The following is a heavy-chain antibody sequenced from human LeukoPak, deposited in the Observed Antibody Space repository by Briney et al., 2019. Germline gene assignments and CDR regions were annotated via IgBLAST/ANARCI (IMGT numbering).Heavy chain of an antibody. Sequence: SETLSLTCAVYGGSFSGYYWSWIRQPPGKGLEWIGEINHSGSTNYNPSLKSRVTISVDTSKNQFSLKLSSVTAADAAVYYCARGFIGSSWFFGYWGQGTLVTVSS. CDR1: GGSFSGYY. CDR2: INHSGST. CDR3: ARGFIGSSWFFGY. J-gene: IGHJ4*02. D-gene: IGHD6-13*01. V-gene: IGHV4-34*01.